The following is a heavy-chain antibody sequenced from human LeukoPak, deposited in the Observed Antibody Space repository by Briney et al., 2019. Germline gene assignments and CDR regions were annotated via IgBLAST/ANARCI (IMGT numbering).Heavy chain of an antibody. J-gene: IGHJ4*02. Sequence: SRTLSLTCTVSGGSISSGGYYWSWIRQHPGKGLEWIGYIYYSGSTYYNPSLKSRVTISVDTSKNQFSLKLSSVTAADTAVYYCARSFGGDYAPTNLDYWGQGTLVTVSS. CDR3: ARSFGGDYAPTNLDY. D-gene: IGHD4-17*01. V-gene: IGHV4-31*03. CDR2: IYYSGST. CDR1: GGSISSGGYY.